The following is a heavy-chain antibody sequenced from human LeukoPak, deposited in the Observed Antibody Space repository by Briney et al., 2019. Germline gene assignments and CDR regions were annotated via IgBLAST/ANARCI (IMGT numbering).Heavy chain of an antibody. V-gene: IGHV3-30*04. Sequence: GGSLRLSCAASGFTFSSYAMHWVRQAPGKGLEWVALISYDGKYQFYADSVKGRFTISRDDSKNTLYVQMNSLRAEDTATYYCARDGTLLGSDSNYYYGMDVWGQGTTVTVSS. CDR1: GFTFSSYA. J-gene: IGHJ6*02. CDR2: ISYDGKYQ. CDR3: ARDGTLLGSDSNYYYGMDV. D-gene: IGHD2-21*02.